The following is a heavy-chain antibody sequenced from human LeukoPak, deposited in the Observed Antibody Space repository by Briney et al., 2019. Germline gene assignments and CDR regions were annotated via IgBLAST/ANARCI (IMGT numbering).Heavy chain of an antibody. V-gene: IGHV4-61*05. CDR3: AGPGGYSDWLPYDY. Sequence: SETLSLTCTVSGGSISSSSYYWGWIRQPPGKGLEWIGYIYYSGSTNYNPSLKSRVTISVDTSKNQFSLKLSSVTAADTAVYYCAGPGGYSDWLPYDYWGQGTLVTVSS. CDR2: IYYSGST. CDR1: GGSISSSSYY. J-gene: IGHJ4*02. D-gene: IGHD3-9*01.